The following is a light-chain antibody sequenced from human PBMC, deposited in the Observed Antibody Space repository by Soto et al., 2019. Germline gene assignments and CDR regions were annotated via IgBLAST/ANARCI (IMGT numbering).Light chain of an antibody. CDR2: DAS. CDR3: QQRSNWSQAT. CDR1: QGVSSY. J-gene: IGKJ4*01. V-gene: IGKV3-11*01. Sequence: EIVLTQSPATLSLSPGERATLSCRASQGVSSYLAWYQQKPGQAPRLLIYDASNRATGIPARFSGSGSGTNFTLTIISLELEDFAVYYCQQRSNWSQATFGGGTKMEIK.